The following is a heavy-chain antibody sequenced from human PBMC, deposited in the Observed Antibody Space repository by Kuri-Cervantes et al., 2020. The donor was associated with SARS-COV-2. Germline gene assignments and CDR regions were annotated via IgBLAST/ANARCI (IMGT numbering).Heavy chain of an antibody. D-gene: IGHD3-3*01. CDR2: ISYDGSNK. CDR3: ARDSLYYDFWSGLYGPSH. CDR1: GFTFSSYA. Sequence: GESLKISRAASGFTFSSYAMHWVRQAPGKGLEWVAVISYDGSNKYYADSVKGRFTISRDNSKNTLYLQMNSLRAEDTAVYYCARDSLYYDFWSGLYGPSHWGQGTLVTVSS. V-gene: IGHV3-30-3*01. J-gene: IGHJ4*02.